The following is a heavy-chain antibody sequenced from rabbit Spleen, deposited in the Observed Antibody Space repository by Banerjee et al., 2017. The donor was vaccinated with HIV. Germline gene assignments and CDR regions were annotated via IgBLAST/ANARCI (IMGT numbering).Heavy chain of an antibody. J-gene: IGHJ6*01. D-gene: IGHD6-1*01. CDR1: GFTLSSYY. Sequence: QLKESGGGLVQPGGSLKLSCKASGFTLSSYYMNWVRQAPGKGLEWIGYIDPVFGSTYYASWVNGRFSISRENTQNTLYLQLNSLTAADTATYLCARASVGFNGYNHAYYYGMDLWGQGTLVTVS. V-gene: IGHV1S7*01. CDR3: ARASVGFNGYNHAYYYGMDL. CDR2: IDPVFGST.